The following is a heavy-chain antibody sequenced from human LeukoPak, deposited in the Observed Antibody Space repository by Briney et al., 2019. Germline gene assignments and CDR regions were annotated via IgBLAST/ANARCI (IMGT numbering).Heavy chain of an antibody. CDR1: GFTFSRYG. CDR3: AKDRTSDNSDDDY. D-gene: IGHD3-22*01. J-gene: IGHJ4*02. CDR2: VRYDGSNK. Sequence: GGSLRLSCAASGFTFSRYGMHWVRQAPGKGLEWVAFVRYDGSNKYYADSVKGRFTVSRDNSKNTLYLETNSLRTEDTAVYYCAKDRTSDNSDDDYWGQGTLVTVPS. V-gene: IGHV3-30*02.